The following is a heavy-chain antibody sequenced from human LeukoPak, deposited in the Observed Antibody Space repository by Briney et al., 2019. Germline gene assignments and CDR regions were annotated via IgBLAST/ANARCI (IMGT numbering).Heavy chain of an antibody. CDR2: INPSGGST. D-gene: IGHD6-19*01. J-gene: IGHJ5*02. CDR1: GYTFTSYY. V-gene: IGHV1-46*01. Sequence: ASVKVSCKASGYTFTSYYMHWVRQAPGQGLEWMGIINPSGGSTSYAQKFQGRVTMTRDMSTSTVYMGLSSLRSEDTAVYYCARDPSSYSSGWYGSWFDPWGQGTLVTVSS. CDR3: ARDPSSYSSGWYGSWFDP.